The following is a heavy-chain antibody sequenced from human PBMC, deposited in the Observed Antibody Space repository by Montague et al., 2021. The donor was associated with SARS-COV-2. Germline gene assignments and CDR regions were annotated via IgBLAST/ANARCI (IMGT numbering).Heavy chain of an antibody. CDR3: ARDQVLWFGEHVV. V-gene: IGHV3-48*02. D-gene: IGHD3-10*01. J-gene: IGHJ4*02. Sequence: SLRLSCAASGFTFSSYSMNWVRQTPGKGLEWVSYISSSSSTTYYADSVKGRFTISRDNAKNSLYLQMNSLRDEDTAVYYCARDQVLWFGEHVVWGQGTLVTVSS. CDR2: ISSSSSTT. CDR1: GFTFSSYS.